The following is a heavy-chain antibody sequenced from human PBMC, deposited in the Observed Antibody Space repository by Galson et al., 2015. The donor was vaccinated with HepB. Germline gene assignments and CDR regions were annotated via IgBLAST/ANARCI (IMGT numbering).Heavy chain of an antibody. CDR1: GSTFTTYA. CDR2: INAGNGNT. D-gene: IGHD2-15*01. Sequence: SVKVSCKASGSTFTTYAMHWVRQAPGHRLEWMGWINAGNGNTKYSQNFQGRVTITRDTSASTAYMELSSLRSEDTAVYYCATGTLGSENYYGMDVWGQGTTVTVSS. V-gene: IGHV1-3*01. J-gene: IGHJ6*02. CDR3: ATGTLGSENYYGMDV.